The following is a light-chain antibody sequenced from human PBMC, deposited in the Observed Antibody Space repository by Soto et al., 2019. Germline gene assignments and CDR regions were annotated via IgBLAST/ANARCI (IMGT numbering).Light chain of an antibody. V-gene: IGLV2-14*01. Sequence: QSVLTQPASVSGSPGQSITISCTGTNSDVGGYNYVSWYQQHPGKVPKLVIYEVSNRPSGVSNRFSASKSDNTASLTISGLQAEDEADYYCNSYTSTSTLVFGSGTKVTVL. J-gene: IGLJ1*01. CDR3: NSYTSTSTLV. CDR2: EVS. CDR1: NSDVGGYNY.